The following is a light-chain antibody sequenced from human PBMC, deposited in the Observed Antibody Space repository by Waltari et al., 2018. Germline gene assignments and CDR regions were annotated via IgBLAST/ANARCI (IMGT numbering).Light chain of an antibody. J-gene: IGKJ3*01. CDR2: WTS. V-gene: IGKV4-1*01. CDR3: QQYYSTPT. Sequence: IVITQSPDSLAVSLGERATINCKSSQSVLYSSNHKNYLAWYQQRPGQPPKLLMSWTSTRAAGVPDRFSGSGSGTDFSLTISSLQAEDVAVYYCQQYYSTPTFGPGTKVDIK. CDR1: QSVLYSSNHKNY.